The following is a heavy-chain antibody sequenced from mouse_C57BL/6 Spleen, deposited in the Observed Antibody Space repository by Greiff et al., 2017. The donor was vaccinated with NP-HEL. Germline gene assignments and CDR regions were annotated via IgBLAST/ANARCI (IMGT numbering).Heavy chain of an antibody. D-gene: IGHD3-2*02. CDR3: ARHEEGQLRPYYAMDY. J-gene: IGHJ4*01. Sequence: QVQLKQSGAELVKPGASVKLSCKASGYTFTEYTIHWVKQRSGQGLEWIGWFYPGSGSIKYNEKFKDKATLTADKSSSTVYMELSRLTSEDSAVYFCARHEEGQLRPYYAMDYWGQGTSVTVSS. V-gene: IGHV1-62-2*01. CDR1: GYTFTEYT. CDR2: FYPGSGSI.